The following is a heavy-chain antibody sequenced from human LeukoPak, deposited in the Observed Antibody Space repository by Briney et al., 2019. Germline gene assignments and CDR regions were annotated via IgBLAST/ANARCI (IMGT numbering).Heavy chain of an antibody. D-gene: IGHD3-22*01. V-gene: IGHV1-69*13. CDR3: ARRITMIVVSPWDAFDI. CDR1: GYTFTSYG. J-gene: IGHJ3*02. CDR2: IIPMFGTA. Sequence: ASVKVSCKASGYTFTSYGISWVRQAPGQGLEWMGGIIPMFGTADYAQKFQGRVTITADESTSTAYMQLSSLRAEDTAVYYCARRITMIVVSPWDAFDIWGQGTMVAVSS.